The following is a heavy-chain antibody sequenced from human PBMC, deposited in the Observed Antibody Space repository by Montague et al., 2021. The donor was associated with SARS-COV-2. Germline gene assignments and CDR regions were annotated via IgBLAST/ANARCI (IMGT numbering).Heavy chain of an antibody. CDR1: GFTFSSYA. V-gene: IGHV3-30-3*01. CDR2: ITYDGGNK. CDR3: ARVGYGSGSYCAFDI. D-gene: IGHD3-10*01. J-gene: IGHJ3*02. Sequence: SRRISCAASGFTFSSYAMHWVRQAPGKGLEWVAAITYDGGNKFYADSVKGRFTISRDNSKNTLYLQMNSLRADDTAVYYCARVGYGSGSYCAFDIWGQGTMVTVSS.